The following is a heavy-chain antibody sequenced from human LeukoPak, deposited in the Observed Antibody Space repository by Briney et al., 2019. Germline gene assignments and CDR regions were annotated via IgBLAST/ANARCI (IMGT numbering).Heavy chain of an antibody. J-gene: IGHJ4*02. CDR2: INPNSGGT. V-gene: IGHV1-2*02. CDR1: GYTFTGYY. Sequence: ASVKVSCTASGYTFTGYYMHWVRQAPGQGLEWMGWINPNSGGTNYAQKFQGRVTMTRDTSISTAYMELSRLRSDDTAVYYCARVVYGDYGGYFDYWGQGTLVTVSS. D-gene: IGHD4-17*01. CDR3: ARVVYGDYGGYFDY.